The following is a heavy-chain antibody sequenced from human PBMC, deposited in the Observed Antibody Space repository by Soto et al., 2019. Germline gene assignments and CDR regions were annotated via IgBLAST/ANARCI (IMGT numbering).Heavy chain of an antibody. J-gene: IGHJ6*02. CDR3: ASGPQDIVVVPGGMDG. Sequence: QVQLVQSGAEVKKPGSSVKVSCKASGGTFSSYAISWVRQAPGQGLEWMGGIIPIFGTANYAQKFQGRVTITADKSTSTAYMELGSLRSEGTAVYYCASGPQDIVVVPGGMDGWGQGTTVTVSS. CDR2: IIPIFGTA. V-gene: IGHV1-69*06. D-gene: IGHD2-2*01. CDR1: GGTFSSYA.